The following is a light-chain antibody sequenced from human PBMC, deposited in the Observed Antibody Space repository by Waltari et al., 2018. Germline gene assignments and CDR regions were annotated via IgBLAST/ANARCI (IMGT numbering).Light chain of an antibody. Sequence: EIVLTQSPATLSLSAGERATLSCRASQNIYTYLAWYQPKPGQAPRLLIHDASIRATGTPARFSGSGSGTDFTLTISSLEPEDFAVYYCQQRVNWPSLTFGGGTRVEIK. V-gene: IGKV3-11*01. CDR3: QQRVNWPSLT. CDR1: QNIYTY. CDR2: DAS. J-gene: IGKJ4*01.